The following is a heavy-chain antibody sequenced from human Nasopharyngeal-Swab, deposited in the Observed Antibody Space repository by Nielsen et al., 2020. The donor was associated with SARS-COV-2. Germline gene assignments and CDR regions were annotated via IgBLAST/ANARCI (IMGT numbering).Heavy chain of an antibody. D-gene: IGHD3-22*01. J-gene: IGHJ4*02. CDR1: EFNFGSYW. CDR3: AQDYIEEVYLDSRSYFPFDH. Sequence: GGSLRLSCTASEFNFGSYWMSWVRQAPGKGLEWVSAINGRGGTYYADSVRGRFTISRDNSMDTVYLQMNGLRAEDTAVYYCAQDYIEEVYLDSRSYFPFDHWGQGTLVTVSS. CDR2: INGRGGT. V-gene: IGHV3-23*01.